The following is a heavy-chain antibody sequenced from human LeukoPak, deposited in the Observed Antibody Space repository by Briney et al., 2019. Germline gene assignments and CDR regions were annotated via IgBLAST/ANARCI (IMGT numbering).Heavy chain of an antibody. CDR1: GGFFSVYY. CDR3: ARGHYYDSSGYYVEDY. V-gene: IGHV4-34*01. J-gene: IGHJ4*02. CDR2: INHSGST. Sequence: SETLSLTCAVYGGFFSVYYWSWVRQPPGKGLEWIGEINHSGSTNYNPSLKSRVTISVDTSKNQFSLKLSSVTAADTAAYYCARGHYYDSSGYYVEDYWGQGTLVTVSS. D-gene: IGHD3-22*01.